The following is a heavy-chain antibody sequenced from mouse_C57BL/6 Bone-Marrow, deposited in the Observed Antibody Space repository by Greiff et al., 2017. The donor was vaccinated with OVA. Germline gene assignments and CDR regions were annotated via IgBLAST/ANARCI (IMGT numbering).Heavy chain of an antibody. CDR2: IYPRSGNT. CDR1: GYTFTSYG. Sequence: QVQLQQSGAELARPGASVKLSCKASGYTFTSYGISWVKQRTGQGLEWIGEIYPRSGNTYYNEKFKGKATLTADKSSSPAYMELRSLTSEDSAVYFCARWPRLLTTWFAYWGQGTLVTVSA. D-gene: IGHD1-1*01. CDR3: ARWPRLLTTWFAY. J-gene: IGHJ3*01. V-gene: IGHV1-81*01.